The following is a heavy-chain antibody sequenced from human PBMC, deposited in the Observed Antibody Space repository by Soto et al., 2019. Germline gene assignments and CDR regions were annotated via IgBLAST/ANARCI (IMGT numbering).Heavy chain of an antibody. CDR2: IYWDDYK. D-gene: IGHD3-16*01. Sequence: QITLKESGPTLVKPTQTLTLTCTFSGFSLNTRGVGVGWIRQPPGKALEWIALIYWDDYKHYSPSLNSRLTITKDTSQNHVVLTITHLDPVDTAAYFFAQEGGGDRILDYWGQGTVVTVSS. CDR1: GFSLNTRGVG. V-gene: IGHV2-5*02. J-gene: IGHJ4*02. CDR3: AQEGGGDRILDY.